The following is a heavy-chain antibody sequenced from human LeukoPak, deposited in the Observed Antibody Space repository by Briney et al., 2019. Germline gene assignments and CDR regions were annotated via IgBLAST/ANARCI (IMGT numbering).Heavy chain of an antibody. CDR1: GFTFSNYA. J-gene: IGHJ4*02. CDR2: LSGSGGAT. V-gene: IGHV3-23*01. CDR3: ARSRDYDSSGYYDY. D-gene: IGHD3-22*01. Sequence: GGSLRLSCAASGFTFSNYAMSWVRQAPGKGLEWVSALSGSGGATYYADSVKGRFTISRDSSKNTLYLQMNSLRAEDTAVYHCARSRDYDSSGYYDYWGQGTLVTVSS.